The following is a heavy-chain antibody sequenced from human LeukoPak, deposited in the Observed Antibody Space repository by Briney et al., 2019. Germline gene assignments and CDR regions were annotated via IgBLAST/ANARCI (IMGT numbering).Heavy chain of an antibody. J-gene: IGHJ6*02. Sequence: GESLKISCTGSESTFSNYWVAWVHQMPGKGLEWMGIIWPGDSDTRYSPSFQGQVTISADKSINTAHLQWSSLKASDTAMYYCARGAAGTTPDYYYFGLDVWGQGTTVRVSS. D-gene: IGHD1-7*01. V-gene: IGHV5-51*07. CDR3: ARGAAGTTPDYYYFGLDV. CDR2: IWPGDSDT. CDR1: ESTFSNYW.